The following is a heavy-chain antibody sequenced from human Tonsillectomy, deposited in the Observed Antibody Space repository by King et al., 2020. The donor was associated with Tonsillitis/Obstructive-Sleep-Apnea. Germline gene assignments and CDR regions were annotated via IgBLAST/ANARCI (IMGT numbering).Heavy chain of an antibody. V-gene: IGHV4-59*01. CDR2: IYYSGST. D-gene: IGHD4-23*01. CDR3: ARGSRDGGAAMNFDY. J-gene: IGHJ4*02. Sequence: VQLQESGPGLVKPSETLSLTCTVSGGSISSYYWSWIRQPPGKGLEWIGYIYYSGSTNYNPSLKSRVTISVDTSKNQFSLKLSSVTAADTAVYYCARGSRDGGAAMNFDYWGQGTLVTVSS. CDR1: GGSISSYY.